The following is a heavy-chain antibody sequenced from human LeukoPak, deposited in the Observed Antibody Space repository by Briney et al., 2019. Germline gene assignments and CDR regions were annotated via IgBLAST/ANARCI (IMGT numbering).Heavy chain of an antibody. D-gene: IGHD1-14*01. Sequence: GGSLRLSCAASGFTFSSYAMSWVRQAPGKGLEWVSGISGSGHSTYYADSVKGRFTISRDNSKNTLYLQMNSLRAGDTAVYYCAKAIRNLGWYFDLWGRGTLVTVSS. CDR2: ISGSGHST. J-gene: IGHJ2*01. V-gene: IGHV3-23*01. CDR1: GFTFSSYA. CDR3: AKAIRNLGWYFDL.